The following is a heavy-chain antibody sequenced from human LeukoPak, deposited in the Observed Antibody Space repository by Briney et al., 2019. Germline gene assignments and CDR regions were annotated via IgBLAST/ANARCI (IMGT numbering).Heavy chain of an antibody. CDR2: ISGSGGST. D-gene: IGHD2-2*01. CDR3: ARGGCTSTSCYLFDY. Sequence: GGSLRLSCAASGFTFSSYAMSWVRQAPGKGLEWVSAISGSGGSTYYADSVKGRFTISRDNAERSLYLQMNSLRAEDTAVYYCARGGCTSTSCYLFDYWGQGTLVTVSS. CDR1: GFTFSSYA. J-gene: IGHJ4*02. V-gene: IGHV3-23*01.